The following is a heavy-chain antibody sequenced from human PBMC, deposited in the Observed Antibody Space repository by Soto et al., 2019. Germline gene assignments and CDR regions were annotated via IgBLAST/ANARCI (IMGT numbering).Heavy chain of an antibody. J-gene: IGHJ5*02. CDR1: GGSISSSNW. Sequence: ASETLSLTCAVSGGSISSSNWWSWVRQPPGKGLEWIGEIYHSGSTNYNPSLKSRVTISVDKSKNQFSLKLSSVTAADTAVYYCARGGTSSGWYSGGSWFDPWGQGTLVTVSS. D-gene: IGHD6-19*01. V-gene: IGHV4-4*02. CDR3: ARGGTSSGWYSGGSWFDP. CDR2: IYHSGST.